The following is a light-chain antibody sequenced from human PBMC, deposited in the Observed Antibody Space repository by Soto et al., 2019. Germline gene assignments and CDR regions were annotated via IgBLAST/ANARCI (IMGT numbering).Light chain of an antibody. V-gene: IGKV3-20*01. CDR2: GAS. CDR1: ENIYTN. Sequence: EIVMTQSPATLSVSPGERATLSCRASENIYTNLAWYQQKPGQPPRLLFYGASSRATGIPDRFSGSGSGTDFTLTISRLEPEDFAVYYCQQYDTAPITFGGGTKVDI. J-gene: IGKJ4*01. CDR3: QQYDTAPIT.